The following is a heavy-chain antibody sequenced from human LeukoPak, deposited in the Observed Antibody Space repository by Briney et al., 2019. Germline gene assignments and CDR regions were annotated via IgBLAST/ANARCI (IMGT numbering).Heavy chain of an antibody. D-gene: IGHD6-6*01. CDR1: GYSISSGYY. CDR2: IYHSGST. J-gene: IGHJ4*02. CDR3: ARLPMHQLAFDY. V-gene: IGHV4-38-2*01. Sequence: PSETLSLTCAVSGYSISSGYYWGWIRQPPGKGLEWIGSIYHSGSTYYNPSLMSRVTISVDTSKNQFSLKLSSVTAADTAVYYCARLPMHQLAFDYWGQGTLVTVSS.